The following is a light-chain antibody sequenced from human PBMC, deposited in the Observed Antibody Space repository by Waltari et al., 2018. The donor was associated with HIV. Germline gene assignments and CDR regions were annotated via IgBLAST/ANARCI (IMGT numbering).Light chain of an antibody. CDR3: SSYAGSNNLV. CDR2: EVS. CDR1: SSDVGGYNY. J-gene: IGLJ2*01. V-gene: IGLV2-8*01. Sequence: QSALTQPPSASGSPGQSVTLSCTGPSSDVGGYNYVSWYQQHPGKAPKLMISEVSKRPSGVPDRFSGSKSGNTASLTVSGLQAEDEADYYCSSYAGSNNLVFGGGTKLTVL.